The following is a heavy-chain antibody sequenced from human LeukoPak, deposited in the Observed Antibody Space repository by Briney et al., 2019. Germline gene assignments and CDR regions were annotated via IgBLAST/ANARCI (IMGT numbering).Heavy chain of an antibody. J-gene: IGHJ5*02. CDR2: IKSKADGGTT. Sequence: GGSLRLSCAASGFTFSSYEMNWVRQAPGKGLEWVGRIKSKADGGTTEYAATVKGRFTISRDDSKNTLYLQMNSLKTEDTAVYYCSTEVVVAAYNWFDPWGQGTLVTVSS. CDR3: STEVVVAAYNWFDP. D-gene: IGHD2-15*01. V-gene: IGHV3-15*01. CDR1: GFTFSSYE.